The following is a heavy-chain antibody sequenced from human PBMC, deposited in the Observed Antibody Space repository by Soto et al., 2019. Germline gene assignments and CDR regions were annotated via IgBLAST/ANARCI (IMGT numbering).Heavy chain of an antibody. CDR2: ISSNGGST. Sequence: GGSLRLSCAASGFTFSSYAMHWVRQAPGKGLEYVSAISSNGGSTYYANSVKGRFTISRDNSKNTLYLQMGSLRAEDMAVYYCARDHGGGISNWFDPWGQGTLVTVSS. V-gene: IGHV3-64*01. J-gene: IGHJ5*02. D-gene: IGHD3-16*01. CDR1: GFTFSSYA. CDR3: ARDHGGGISNWFDP.